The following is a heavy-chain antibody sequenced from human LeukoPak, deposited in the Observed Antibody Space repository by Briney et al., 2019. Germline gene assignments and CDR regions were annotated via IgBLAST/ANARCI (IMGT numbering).Heavy chain of an antibody. CDR2: ISGSGGST. CDR1: GFTFSSYA. CDR3: AKEEGVEWLGTNYFDY. D-gene: IGHD6-19*01. Sequence: AGSLRLSCAASGFTFSSYAMSWVRQAPGKGLEWVPAISGSGGSTYYADSVKGRFTISRDNSKNTLYLQMNSLRAEDTAVYYCAKEEGVEWLGTNYFDYWGQGTLVTVSS. V-gene: IGHV3-23*01. J-gene: IGHJ4*02.